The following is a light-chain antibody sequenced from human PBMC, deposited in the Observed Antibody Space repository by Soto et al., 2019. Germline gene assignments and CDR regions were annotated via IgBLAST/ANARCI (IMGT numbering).Light chain of an antibody. Sequence: QLVLTQSSSASASLGSSVKLTCTLSSGHSSYIIAWHQQQPGKAPRYLMKLEGSGSYNKGSGVPDRFSGSSSGADRYLTISNLQFEDEADYYCETWDSNTHTVFGGVNQLTVL. CDR1: SGHSSYI. V-gene: IGLV4-60*02. CDR2: LEGSGSY. J-gene: IGLJ3*02. CDR3: ETWDSNTHTV.